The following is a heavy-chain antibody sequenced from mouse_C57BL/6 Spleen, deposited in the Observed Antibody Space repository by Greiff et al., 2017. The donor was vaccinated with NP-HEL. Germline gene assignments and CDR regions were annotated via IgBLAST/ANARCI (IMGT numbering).Heavy chain of an antibody. CDR1: GYTFTSYW. CDR2: IYPGNSDT. V-gene: IGHV1-5*01. Sequence: EVQLQQSGTVLARPGASVKMSCKTSGYTFTSYWMHWVKQRPGQGLEWIGAIYPGNSDTSYNQKFKGKAKLTAVTSASTAYMELSSLTNEDSAVYYCTRGDYGSSYAAWFAYWGQGTLVTVSA. CDR3: TRGDYGSSYAAWFAY. J-gene: IGHJ3*01. D-gene: IGHD1-1*01.